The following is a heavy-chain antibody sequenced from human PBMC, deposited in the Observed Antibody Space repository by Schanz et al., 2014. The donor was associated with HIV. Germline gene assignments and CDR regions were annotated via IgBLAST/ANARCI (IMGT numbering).Heavy chain of an antibody. D-gene: IGHD4-17*01. V-gene: IGHV3-33*01. CDR2: MWDDESHK. Sequence: QVQLVESGGGVVQPGRSLRLSCTASGFTFSSSGMHWVRQAPGKGLEWVAAMWDDESHKGYADSVKGLFTISRDNSKNTLYLQMNSLRGEDTAVYYCATAAVTDYSDNWGQGTLVTVSS. J-gene: IGHJ4*02. CDR1: GFTFSSSG. CDR3: ATAAVTDYSDN.